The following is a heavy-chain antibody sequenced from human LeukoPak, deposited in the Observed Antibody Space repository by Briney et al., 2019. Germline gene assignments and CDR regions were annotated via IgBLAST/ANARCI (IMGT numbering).Heavy chain of an antibody. J-gene: IGHJ4*02. CDR2: IYHSGST. V-gene: IGHV4-38-2*01. CDR1: GYSISSGYY. CDR3: ARGSAYYDSSGFDY. D-gene: IGHD3-22*01. Sequence: PSETLSLTCAVSGYSISSGYYWGWIRQPPGKGLEWIGTIYHSGSTYYNPSLKSRVTISVDRSKHQFSLKLSSVTAADTAVYYCARGSAYYDSSGFDYWGQGTLVTVSS.